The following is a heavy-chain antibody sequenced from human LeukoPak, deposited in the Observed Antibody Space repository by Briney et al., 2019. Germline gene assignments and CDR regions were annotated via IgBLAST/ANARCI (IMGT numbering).Heavy chain of an antibody. CDR2: IYYSGST. CDR3: ARAPRITIFGVVILKENYYYYMDV. CDR1: GGSISSHY. Sequence: SETLSLTCTVSGGSISSHYWSWIRQPPGKGLEWIGYIYYSGSTNYNPSLKSRVTISVDTSKNQFSLKLSSVTAADTAVYYCARAPRITIFGVVILKENYYYYMDVWGKGTTVTVSS. J-gene: IGHJ6*03. V-gene: IGHV4-59*11. D-gene: IGHD3-3*01.